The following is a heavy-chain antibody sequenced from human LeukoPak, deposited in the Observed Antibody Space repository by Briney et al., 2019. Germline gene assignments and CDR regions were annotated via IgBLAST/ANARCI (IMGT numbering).Heavy chain of an antibody. CDR2: INPNSGGT. Sequence: GASVKVSCKXSGYTFTGYYMHWVRQAPGQGLEWMGLINPNSGGTNYAQKFQGRVTMTRDTSISTAYMELSRLRSDDTAVYYCAREFITIFGVVISIGSPLGDYWGQGTLVTVSS. D-gene: IGHD3-3*01. J-gene: IGHJ4*02. V-gene: IGHV1-2*06. CDR1: GYTFTGYY. CDR3: AREFITIFGVVISIGSPLGDY.